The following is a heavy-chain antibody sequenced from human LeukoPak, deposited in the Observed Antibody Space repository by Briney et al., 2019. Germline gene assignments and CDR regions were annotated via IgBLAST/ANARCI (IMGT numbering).Heavy chain of an antibody. CDR2: IYYSGST. CDR3: ARLHFGGNYGYYYYYMDV. Sequence: SETLSLTCTVSDDSITIYYWTWIRQPPGKGLEWIGSIYYSGSTYYNPSLKSRVTISVDTSKNQFSLKLSSVTAADTAVYCCARLHFGGNYGYYYYYMDVWGKGTTVTISS. J-gene: IGHJ6*03. D-gene: IGHD4-23*01. V-gene: IGHV4-39*01. CDR1: DDSITIYY.